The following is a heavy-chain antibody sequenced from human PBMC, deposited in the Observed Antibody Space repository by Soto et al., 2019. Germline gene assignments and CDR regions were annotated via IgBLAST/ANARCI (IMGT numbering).Heavy chain of an antibody. Sequence: EVQLVESGGGLVKPGGSLRLSCAASGFTFSSYSMNWVRQDPGKGLEWVSSISSSSSYIYYADSVKGRFTISRDNAKNSLYLPMNSLRAEDTAVYYCARDPSSSWYDEGAFDIWGQGTMVTVSS. CDR1: GFTFSSYS. J-gene: IGHJ3*02. D-gene: IGHD6-13*01. V-gene: IGHV3-21*01. CDR3: ARDPSSSWYDEGAFDI. CDR2: ISSSSSYI.